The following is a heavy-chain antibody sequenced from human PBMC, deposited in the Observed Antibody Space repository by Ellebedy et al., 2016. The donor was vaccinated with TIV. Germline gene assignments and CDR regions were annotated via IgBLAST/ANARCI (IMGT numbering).Heavy chain of an antibody. CDR2: ISDRNSKR. D-gene: IGHD3-10*02. Sequence: GGSLRLSXAASGFVFKSYSMNWVRQAPGKGLEWVASISDRNSKRFYSDSVRGRFIISRDDATSSLFLEMNTLRVEGTAVYYCARPMFYYHYYMDVWGKGTTVIV. J-gene: IGHJ6*03. CDR3: ARPMFYYHYYMDV. V-gene: IGHV3-21*01. CDR1: GFVFKSYS.